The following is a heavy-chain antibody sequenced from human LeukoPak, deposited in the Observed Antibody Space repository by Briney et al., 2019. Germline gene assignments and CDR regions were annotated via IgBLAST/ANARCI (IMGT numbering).Heavy chain of an antibody. CDR2: ISGSGGST. V-gene: IGHV3-23*01. J-gene: IGHJ3*02. Sequence: PGGSLRLSCAASGFTFSSYAMSWVRQAPGKGLEWVSAISGSGGSTYYADSVKGRFTISRDNSKNTLYLQMNSLRAEDTAVYYCAKDPEAAAKYYDFWSGYYAFDIWGQGTMVTVPS. CDR3: AKDPEAAAKYYDFWSGYYAFDI. D-gene: IGHD3-3*01. CDR1: GFTFSSYA.